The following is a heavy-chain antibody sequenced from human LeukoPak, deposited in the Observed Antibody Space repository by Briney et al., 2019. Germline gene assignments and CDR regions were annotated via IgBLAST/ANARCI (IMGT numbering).Heavy chain of an antibody. CDR2: ISADGSNK. V-gene: IGHV3-30*11. Sequence: GGSLRLSCAPSGFTFSSYSMHWVRQAPGKGLECVAVISADGSNKYYADSVKGRFTISRDNSKNALYLQMNSLRAENTAVYYCARDSNRAFDYWGQGTLVTVSS. J-gene: IGHJ4*02. CDR3: ARDSNRAFDY. D-gene: IGHD2/OR15-2a*01. CDR1: GFTFSSYS.